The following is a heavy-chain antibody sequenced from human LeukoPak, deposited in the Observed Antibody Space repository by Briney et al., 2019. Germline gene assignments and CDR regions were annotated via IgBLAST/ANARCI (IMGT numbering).Heavy chain of an antibody. Sequence: PAGSLRLSCAASGFTFSSYWMSWVRQAPGKGLEWVANINQDGSEKYYVDSVKGRFTISRDNAKNSLYLQMNSLRAEDTAVYYCARARSSYGYGDAFDIWGQGTMVTVSS. CDR3: ARARSSYGYGDAFDI. CDR1: GFTFSSYW. D-gene: IGHD5-18*01. V-gene: IGHV3-7*01. J-gene: IGHJ3*02. CDR2: INQDGSEK.